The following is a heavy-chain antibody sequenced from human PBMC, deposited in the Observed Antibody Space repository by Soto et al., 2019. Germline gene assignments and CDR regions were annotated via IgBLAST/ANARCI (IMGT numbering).Heavy chain of an antibody. CDR3: ARVGVSHYYGSGSYLVDY. J-gene: IGHJ4*02. Sequence: GGSLRLSCAASGFTFSSYSMNWVRQAPGKGLEWVSYISSSSTIYYTDSVKGRFTISRDNAKNSLYLQMNSLRAEDTAVYYCARVGVSHYYGSGSYLVDYWGQGTLVTVSS. V-gene: IGHV3-48*01. D-gene: IGHD3-10*01. CDR2: ISSSSTI. CDR1: GFTFSSYS.